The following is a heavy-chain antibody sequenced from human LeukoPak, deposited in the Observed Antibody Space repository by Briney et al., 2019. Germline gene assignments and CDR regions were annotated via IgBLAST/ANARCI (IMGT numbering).Heavy chain of an antibody. V-gene: IGHV4-59*08. CDR2: MYYSGNT. CDR1: GGSISGYY. CDR3: ARSRDSSGYRNNWFDP. Sequence: SETLSLTCTVSGGSISGYYWNWIRQPPGKGLEWIGSMYYSGNTNYNPSLESRVTISVDTSKNQFSLKLTSVTAADTAVYYCARSRDSSGYRNNWFDPWGQGTLVTVSS. D-gene: IGHD3-22*01. J-gene: IGHJ5*02.